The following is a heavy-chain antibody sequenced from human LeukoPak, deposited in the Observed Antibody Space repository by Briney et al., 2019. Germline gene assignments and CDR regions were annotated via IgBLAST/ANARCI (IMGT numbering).Heavy chain of an antibody. D-gene: IGHD6-19*01. J-gene: IGHJ3*02. CDR3: ARDKSSGSTDDAFDI. Sequence: TGGSLRLSCGASGFTISSYWMHWVRHAPGKGLVWVSRLKSDGYSTIYADSVKGRFTISRDNAKNTLYLQMNSLRAEDTAVYYCARDKSSGSTDDAFDIWGQGTMVTVSS. CDR1: GFTISSYW. CDR2: LKSDGYST. V-gene: IGHV3-74*01.